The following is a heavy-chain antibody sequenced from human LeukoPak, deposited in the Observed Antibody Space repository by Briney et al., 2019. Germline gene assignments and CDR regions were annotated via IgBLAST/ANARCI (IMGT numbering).Heavy chain of an antibody. V-gene: IGHV3-30*07. CDR2: ISHDGSNK. CDR3: ARDTSSDTDFDY. J-gene: IGHJ4*02. D-gene: IGHD6-6*01. Sequence: PGGSLRLSCAASGFTFSSYAMNWVRQAPGKGLEWVAVISHDGSNKSYADSVKGRFTISRDNSKNTLYLQMNSLRAEDTAVYYCARDTSSDTDFDYWGQGTLVTGSS. CDR1: GFTFSSYA.